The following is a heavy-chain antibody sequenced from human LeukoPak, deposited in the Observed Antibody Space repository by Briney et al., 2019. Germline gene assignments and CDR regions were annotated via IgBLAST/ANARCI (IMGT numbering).Heavy chain of an antibody. CDR1: GYIFNDYD. CDR3: ARGDYGDTGTAFDI. CDR2: VIPNSGNT. Sequence: ASVKVSCTASGYIFNDYDIHWVRQASGQGFEWLGWVIPNSGNTAYAQNFQDRVTITRNSSTDTAYLELSSLRSEDTAVYYCARGDYGDTGTAFDIWGHGTMVIVSS. J-gene: IGHJ3*02. V-gene: IGHV1-8*03. D-gene: IGHD4-17*01.